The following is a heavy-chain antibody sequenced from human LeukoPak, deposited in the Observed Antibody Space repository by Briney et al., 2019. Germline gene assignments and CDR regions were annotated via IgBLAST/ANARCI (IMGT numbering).Heavy chain of an antibody. Sequence: SETLSLTRTVSGDSISSSSTYYWVWLRQPPGKGLEWIGSMYYTGNAYFNPSLKSRVAISVDMSKNQFSLKLNSVTAADTAVYYCARQAAGNYFGSGSYYPWGQGTLVAVSS. CDR3: ARQAAGNYFGSGSYYP. V-gene: IGHV4-39*01. CDR1: GDSISSSSTYY. D-gene: IGHD3-10*01. J-gene: IGHJ5*02. CDR2: MYYTGNA.